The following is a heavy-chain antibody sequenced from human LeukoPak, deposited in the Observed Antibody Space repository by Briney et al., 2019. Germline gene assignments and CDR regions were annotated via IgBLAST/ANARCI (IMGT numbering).Heavy chain of an antibody. D-gene: IGHD4-17*01. CDR2: VNAGDGNT. J-gene: IGHJ4*02. CDR1: GYTFTSYA. Sequence: ASVKVSCKASGYTFTSYAIHWVRQAPGQRLEWMGWVNAGDGNTKYSRKFQGRVTFARDTSASTAYMELTSLRSEDRAVYYCARLKGYGDWDYWGQGTLVTVSP. CDR3: ARLKGYGDWDY. V-gene: IGHV1-3*01.